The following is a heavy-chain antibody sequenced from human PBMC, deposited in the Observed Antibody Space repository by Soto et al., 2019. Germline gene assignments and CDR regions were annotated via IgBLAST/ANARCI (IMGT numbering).Heavy chain of an antibody. V-gene: IGHV4-31*03. CDR2: IYYSGST. Sequence: PSETLSLTCTVSGGSISSGGYYWSWIRQHPGKGLEWIGYIYYSGSTYYNPSLKSRVTISVDTSKNQFSLKLSSVTAADTAVYYCARYSGYDSYYYYYMDVWGKGTTVTVSS. D-gene: IGHD5-12*01. CDR1: GGSISSGGYY. CDR3: ARYSGYDSYYYYYMDV. J-gene: IGHJ6*03.